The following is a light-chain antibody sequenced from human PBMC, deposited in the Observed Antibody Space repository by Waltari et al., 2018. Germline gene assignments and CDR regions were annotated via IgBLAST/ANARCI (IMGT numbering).Light chain of an antibody. CDR1: QSLVHTNGNTY. Sequence: DVVMTQSPLSLPITPGQPASISCRSSQSLVHTNGNTYLSCYQQKPGQPPRRLIYEVSNQDFGVPDRFSGSGAGTDFTLKISRVEAEDVGVYYCGQGTHLPYSFGQGTKVEIK. CDR2: EVS. V-gene: IGKV2-30*02. CDR3: GQGTHLPYS. J-gene: IGKJ2*03.